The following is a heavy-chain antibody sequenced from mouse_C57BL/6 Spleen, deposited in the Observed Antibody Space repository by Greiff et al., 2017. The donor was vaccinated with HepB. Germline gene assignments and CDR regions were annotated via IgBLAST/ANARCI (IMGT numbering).Heavy chain of an antibody. Sequence: QVQLKESGPGLVQPSQSLSITCTVSGFSLTSYGVHWVRQSPGKGLEWLGVIWRGGSTDYNAAFMSRLSITKDNSKSQVFFKMNSLQADDTAIYYCAKEGYYYGSSYGGYYFDYWGQGTTLTVSS. CDR1: GFSLTSYG. J-gene: IGHJ2*01. D-gene: IGHD1-1*01. V-gene: IGHV2-5*01. CDR3: AKEGYYYGSSYGGYYFDY. CDR2: IWRGGST.